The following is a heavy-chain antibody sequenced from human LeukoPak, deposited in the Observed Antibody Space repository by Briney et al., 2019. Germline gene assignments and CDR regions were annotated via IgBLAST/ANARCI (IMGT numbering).Heavy chain of an antibody. D-gene: IGHD1-14*01. CDR3: ARGAYIRNFYSDYFGL. Sequence: SETLSLTCTVSGGSISSYYWSWIRQPPGKGLEWIGYIYYSGSTNYNPSLKSRVTISLDTSKNQFSLKLSSVTAADTAVYYCARGAYIRNFYSDYFGLWGRGTLVTVSS. V-gene: IGHV4-59*01. CDR2: IYYSGST. CDR1: GGSISSYY. J-gene: IGHJ4*02.